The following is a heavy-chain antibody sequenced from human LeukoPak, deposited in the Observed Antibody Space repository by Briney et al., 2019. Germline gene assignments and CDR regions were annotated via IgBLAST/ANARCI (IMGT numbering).Heavy chain of an antibody. CDR1: GYTFTGYY. CDR2: INPNSGGT. CDR3: ARVIIQLWLRSEYYFDY. J-gene: IGHJ4*02. Sequence: ASVKVSCKASGYTFTGYYMHWVRQAPGQALEWMGWINPNSGGTNYAQKFQGRVTMTRDTSISTAYMELSRLRSDDTAVYYCARVIIQLWLRSEYYFDYWGQGTLVTVSS. D-gene: IGHD5-18*01. V-gene: IGHV1-2*02.